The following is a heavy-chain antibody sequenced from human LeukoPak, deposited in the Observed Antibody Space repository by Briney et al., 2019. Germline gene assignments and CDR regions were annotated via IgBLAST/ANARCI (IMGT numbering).Heavy chain of an antibody. CDR3: AQDSYYYYIDV. V-gene: IGHV3-30*02. J-gene: IGHJ6*03. Sequence: GGSLRLSCAASGFTFRSYGMHWVRQAPGKGLDWVTFIGYDGSNKYYTDSVKGRFTISRDNSKNTLYLQMNSLRAEDTATYYCAQDSYYYYIDVWGKGTTVTVSS. CDR1: GFTFRSYG. CDR2: IGYDGSNK.